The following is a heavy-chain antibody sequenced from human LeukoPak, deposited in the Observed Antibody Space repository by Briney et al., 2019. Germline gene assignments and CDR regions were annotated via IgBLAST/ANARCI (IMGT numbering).Heavy chain of an antibody. CDR1: GGSISSSSYY. V-gene: IGHV4-61*02. J-gene: IGHJ4*02. CDR2: FYTSGST. CDR3: ARDQRYSSGWYSNRFDY. Sequence: SETLSLTCTVSGGSISSSSYYWSWIRQPAGKGLEWTGRFYTSGSTNYNPSLKSRVTISVDTSKNQFSLKLSSVTAADTAVYYCARDQRYSSGWYSNRFDYWGQGTLVTVSS. D-gene: IGHD6-19*01.